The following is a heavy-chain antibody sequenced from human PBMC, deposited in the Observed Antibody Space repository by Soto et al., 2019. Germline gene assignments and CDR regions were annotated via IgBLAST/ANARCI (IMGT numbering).Heavy chain of an antibody. CDR2: ISAYNGNT. V-gene: IGHV1-18*01. J-gene: IGHJ5*02. D-gene: IGHD3-9*01. CDR1: GYTFTSYG. Sequence: GASVKVSCKASGYTFTSYGISWVRQAPGQGLEWMGWISAYNGNTNYAQKLQGRVTMTTDTSTSTAYMELRSLRSDDTAVYYCARGDLPGYYKRWFDPWGQGPLVTVSS. CDR3: ARGDLPGYYKRWFDP.